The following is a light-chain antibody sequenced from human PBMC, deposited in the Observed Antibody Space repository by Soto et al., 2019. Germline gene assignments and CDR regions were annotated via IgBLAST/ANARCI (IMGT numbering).Light chain of an antibody. CDR3: KQYGSPGT. J-gene: IGKJ1*01. V-gene: IGKV3-20*01. Sequence: EIELTQSPVTLSLSPGERATLSCRASQSVSSNLAWYQQKPGQAPRLLIYGASNRATGIPDRFSGGGSGTDFTLTISRLEPEDFAVYYCKQYGSPGTCGQGTTGDIK. CDR2: GAS. CDR1: QSVSSN.